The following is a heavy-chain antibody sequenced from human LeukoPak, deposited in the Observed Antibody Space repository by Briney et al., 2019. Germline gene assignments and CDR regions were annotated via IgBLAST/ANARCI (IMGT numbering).Heavy chain of an antibody. CDR3: ARDQDVLLWFGESTPDPPPIDY. CDR1: GYTFTSYA. Sequence: GASVKVSCKASGYTFTSYAMNWVRQAPGQGLEWMGWINTNTGNPTYAQGFTGRFVFSLDTSVSTAYLQISSLKAEDTAVYYCARDQDVLLWFGESTPDPPPIDYWGQGTLVTVSS. J-gene: IGHJ4*02. V-gene: IGHV7-4-1*02. CDR2: INTNTGNP. D-gene: IGHD3-10*01.